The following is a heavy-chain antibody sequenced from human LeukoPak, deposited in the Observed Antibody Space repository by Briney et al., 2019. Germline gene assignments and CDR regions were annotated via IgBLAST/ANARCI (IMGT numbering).Heavy chain of an antibody. CDR1: GGSFSGYY. CDR2: INHSGST. CDR3: ARGGGYCSSTSCPNTNWFDP. V-gene: IGHV4-34*01. D-gene: IGHD2-2*01. J-gene: IGHJ5*02. Sequence: SETLSLTCAVYGGSFSGYYWSWIRQPPGKGLKWIGEINHSGSTNYNPSLKSRVTISVDTSKNQFSLKLSSVTAADTAVYYCARGGGYCSSTSCPNTNWFDPWGQGTLVTVSS.